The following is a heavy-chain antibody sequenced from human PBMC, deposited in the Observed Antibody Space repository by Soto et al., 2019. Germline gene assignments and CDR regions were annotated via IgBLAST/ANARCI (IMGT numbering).Heavy chain of an antibody. J-gene: IGHJ1*01. CDR1: GFSLNSNGVG. Sequence: QITLKESGPTLVKPTQTLTLTCTFSGFSLNSNGVGVSWIRQSPGNALEWLALIYWDDDKRYRPSLRTRLTITKDTSKNQVVLTMTDMDLVDTATYYCAQSLGPEFFHPWGQGTLVTVSS. V-gene: IGHV2-5*02. CDR2: IYWDDDK. CDR3: AQSLGPEFFHP.